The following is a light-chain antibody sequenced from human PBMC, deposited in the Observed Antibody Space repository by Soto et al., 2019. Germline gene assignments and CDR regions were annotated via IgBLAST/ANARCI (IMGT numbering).Light chain of an antibody. J-gene: IGLJ1*01. V-gene: IGLV2-8*01. Sequence: QSALTQPPSVSGSPGQSVTISCSGTIDDVTAYYRVSWYQQTPGTAPKLMIYDVSKRPSGVPDRFSGSKSGNTASLTVSGLQAEDEADYYCSSYAGSNNFVFGTGTKLTVL. CDR1: IDDVTAYYR. CDR3: SSYAGSNNFV. CDR2: DVS.